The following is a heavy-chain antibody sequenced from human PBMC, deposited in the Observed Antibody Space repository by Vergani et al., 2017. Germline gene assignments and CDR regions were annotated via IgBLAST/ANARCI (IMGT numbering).Heavy chain of an antibody. CDR1: GGTFSSYA. CDR3: AGDVRIAGFGELLTD. CDR2: IIPIFGTA. J-gene: IGHJ4*02. Sequence: QVQLVQSGAEVKKPGSSVKVSCKASGGTFSSYAISWVRQAPGQGLEWMGRIIPIFGTANYAQQFQGRVTITADESTSTAYMELSSLRSEDTAVYYCAGDVRIAGFGELLTDWGQGTLVTVSS. D-gene: IGHD3-10*01. V-gene: IGHV1-69*13.